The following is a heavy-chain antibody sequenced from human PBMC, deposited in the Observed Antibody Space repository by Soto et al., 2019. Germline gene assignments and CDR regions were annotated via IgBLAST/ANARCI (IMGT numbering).Heavy chain of an antibody. CDR1: GYTFTSYG. V-gene: IGHV1-18*01. CDR2: ISAYNGNT. J-gene: IGHJ6*02. CDR3: ARDRIVVVPAAIGDDYYYYGMDV. D-gene: IGHD2-2*02. Sequence: ASVKVSCKASGYTFTSYGISWVRQAPGQGLEWMGWISAYNGNTNYAQKLQGRVTMTTDTSTSTAYMELRSLRSDDTAVYYCARDRIVVVPAAIGDDYYYYGMDVWGQGTTVTVSS.